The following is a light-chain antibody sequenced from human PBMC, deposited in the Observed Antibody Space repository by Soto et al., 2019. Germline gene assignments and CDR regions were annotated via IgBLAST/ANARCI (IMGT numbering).Light chain of an antibody. CDR3: SSYAGDYSLL. CDR1: SSDVGGHDF. J-gene: IGLJ2*01. CDR2: DVN. Sequence: QSVLTQPRSVSGSPGQSVTISCTGTSSDVGGHDFVSWYQQHPGKAPKLIIYDVNKRPSGVPDRFSGSKSANTASLTIAGLQADDEADYHCSSYAGDYSLLFGGGTKVTVL. V-gene: IGLV2-11*01.